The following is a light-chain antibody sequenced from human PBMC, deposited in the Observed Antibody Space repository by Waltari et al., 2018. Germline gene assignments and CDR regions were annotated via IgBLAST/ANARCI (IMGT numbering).Light chain of an antibody. Sequence: DIVMTQSPDSLAVSLGERATINCKSSQSVLYSSNNKNYLAWYQPKPGQPPKLLIYWASTRESGVPDRFRGSGSGTDFTLTISSLQAEDVAVYYCQQYYSTPQTFGQGTKVEIK. CDR3: QQYYSTPQT. CDR1: QSVLYSSNNKNY. CDR2: WAS. V-gene: IGKV4-1*01. J-gene: IGKJ1*01.